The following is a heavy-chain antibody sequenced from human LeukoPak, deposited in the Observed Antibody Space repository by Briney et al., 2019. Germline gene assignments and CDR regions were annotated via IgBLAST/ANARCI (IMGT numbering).Heavy chain of an antibody. CDR1: GFTFSSYA. D-gene: IGHD3-3*01. CDR3: AKDESRLRFLEWLLYYFDY. CDR2: ISGSGGST. V-gene: IGHV3-23*01. J-gene: IGHJ4*02. Sequence: GGSLRLSCAASGFTFSSYAMSWVRQAPGKGLEWVSAISGSGGSTYYADSVKGRFTISRDNSKNTLYLQMNSLGAEDTAVYYCAKDESRLRFLEWLLYYFDYWGQGTLVTVSS.